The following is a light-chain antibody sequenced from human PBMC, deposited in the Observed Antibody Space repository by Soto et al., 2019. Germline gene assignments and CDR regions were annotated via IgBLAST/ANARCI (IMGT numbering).Light chain of an antibody. J-gene: IGKJ1*01. Sequence: DIKLTQSPSFLSASVGDRVTITFRASQGISSYLAWYQQKPGKAPKLLIYAASTLQSGVPSRFSGSGSGTEFTLTISSLQPEDFATYYCQQLNNYPRTFGQGTKVDI. V-gene: IGKV1-9*01. CDR2: AAS. CDR1: QGISSY. CDR3: QQLNNYPRT.